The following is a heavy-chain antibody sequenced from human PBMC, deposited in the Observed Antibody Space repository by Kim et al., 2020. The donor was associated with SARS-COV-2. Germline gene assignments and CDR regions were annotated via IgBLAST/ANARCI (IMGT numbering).Heavy chain of an antibody. V-gene: IGHV3-11*01. CDR2: ISGSSNTI. D-gene: IGHD5-18*01. J-gene: IGHJ4*02. CDR1: GFTFSDYY. CDR3: ARDRGYSYGTN. Sequence: GGSLRLSCAASGFTFSDYYMNWIRQAPGKGLEWVSYISGSSNTIYYADSVKGRFTISRDNANNSLYLQMNSLRAEDTAVYYCARDRGYSYGTNWGQGTLVTVSS.